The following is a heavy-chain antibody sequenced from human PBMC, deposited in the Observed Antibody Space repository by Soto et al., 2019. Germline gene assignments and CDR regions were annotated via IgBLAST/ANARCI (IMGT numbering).Heavy chain of an antibody. CDR2: IYYSGST. V-gene: IGHV4-30-4*01. CDR3: ARDKTTYYDFWSGPFPHGMDV. J-gene: IGHJ6*02. CDR1: GGSISSGDYY. D-gene: IGHD3-3*01. Sequence: SETLSLTCTVSGGSISSGDYYWSWIRQPPGKGLEKIGYIYYSGSTYYNPSLKSRVTISVDTSKNQFSLKLSSVTAADTAVYYCARDKTTYYDFWSGPFPHGMDVWGQGTTVTVSS.